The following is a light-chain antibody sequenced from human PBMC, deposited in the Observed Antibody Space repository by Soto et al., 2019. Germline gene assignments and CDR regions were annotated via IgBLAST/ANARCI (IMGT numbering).Light chain of an antibody. V-gene: IGLV2-14*01. CDR1: SSDIGRFND. J-gene: IGLJ2*01. CDR3: ASYTSTITLVV. Sequence: QSALTQPASVSGSPGQSVTISCTGTSSDIGRFNDVSWYQQHPGKAPRLVISGVNKRPSGISDRFSGSKSGNTASLTISGLQADDEAIYYCASYTSTITLVVFGGGTQLTVL. CDR2: GVN.